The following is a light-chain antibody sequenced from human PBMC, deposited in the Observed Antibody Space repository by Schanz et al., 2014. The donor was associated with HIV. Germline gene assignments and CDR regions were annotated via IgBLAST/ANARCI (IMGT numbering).Light chain of an antibody. J-gene: IGLJ2*01. CDR1: SSDVGGYNY. CDR2: DVS. Sequence: QSALTQPASVSGSPGQSITLSCTGTSSDVGGYNYVSWYQQHPGEAPQLIIYDVSYRPSGVSNRFSGSKSGNTASLTISGLQAEDEADYYCSSYTSSSTVVFGGGTKLTVL. V-gene: IGLV2-14*01. CDR3: SSYTSSSTVV.